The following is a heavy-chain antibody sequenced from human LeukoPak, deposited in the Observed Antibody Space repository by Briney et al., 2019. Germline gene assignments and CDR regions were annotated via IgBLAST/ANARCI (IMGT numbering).Heavy chain of an antibody. J-gene: IGHJ6*03. CDR1: GGTFSSYA. D-gene: IGHD6-13*01. CDR3: ASGYSSSWYDYYYYMDV. CDR2: IIPIFGTA. Sequence: RASVKVSCKASGGTFSSYAISWVRQAPGQGLEWMGGIIPIFGTANYAQKFQGRVTITADESTSTAYMELSSLRSEDTAVYYCASGYSSSWYDYYYYMDVWGKGTTVTVSS. V-gene: IGHV1-69*13.